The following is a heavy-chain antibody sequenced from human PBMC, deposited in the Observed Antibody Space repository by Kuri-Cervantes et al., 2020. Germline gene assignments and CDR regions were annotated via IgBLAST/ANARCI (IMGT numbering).Heavy chain of an antibody. J-gene: IGHJ3*02. Sequence: GGSLRLSCAASGFTFDDYGMHWVRQAPGKGLEWVSGISWNSGSIGYADSVKGRFTISRDNAKNSLYLQMNSLRAEDTALYYCAKDMGSSGWYGRFDAFDIWGQGTMVTVSS. CDR1: GFTFDDYG. V-gene: IGHV3-9*01. D-gene: IGHD6-19*01. CDR2: ISWNSGSI. CDR3: AKDMGSSGWYGRFDAFDI.